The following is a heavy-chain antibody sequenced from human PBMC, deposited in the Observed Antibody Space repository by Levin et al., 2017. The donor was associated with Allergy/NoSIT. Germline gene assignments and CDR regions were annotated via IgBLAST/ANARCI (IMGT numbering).Heavy chain of an antibody. CDR2: ISGSGTAK. D-gene: IGHD2-15*01. J-gene: IGHJ4*02. CDR1: GFTVHNYA. Sequence: GGSLRLSCAGSGFTVHNYAIHWVRQAPGRGPEWVSSISGSGTAKDYADSVKGRFTISRDNSKNTIFMEMTSLRVDDTALYYCAKSKMGCSGATCYSAFDSWGQGTQVTVSS. CDR3: AKSKMGCSGATCYSAFDS. V-gene: IGHV3-23*01.